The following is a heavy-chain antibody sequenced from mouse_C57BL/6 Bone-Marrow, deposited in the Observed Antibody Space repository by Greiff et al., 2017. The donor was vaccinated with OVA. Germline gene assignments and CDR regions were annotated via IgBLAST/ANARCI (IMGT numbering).Heavy chain of an antibody. Sequence: VQLQQPGAELVKPGASVKLSCKASGYTFTSYWMHWVKQRPGRGLEWIGRIDPNSGGTKYNEKFKSKATLTVDKPSSTAYMQLSSLTSEDSAVYYCARCRLYSNYEGWYFDVWGTGTTVTVSS. CDR3: ARCRLYSNYEGWYFDV. V-gene: IGHV1-72*01. CDR1: GYTFTSYW. J-gene: IGHJ1*03. D-gene: IGHD2-5*01. CDR2: IDPNSGGT.